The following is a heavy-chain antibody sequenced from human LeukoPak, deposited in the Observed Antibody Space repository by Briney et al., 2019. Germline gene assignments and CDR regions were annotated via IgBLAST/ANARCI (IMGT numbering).Heavy chain of an antibody. D-gene: IGHD5-18*01. CDR2: INDNGST. CDR1: GGSFSGYY. V-gene: IGHV4-34*01. Sequence: SETVSLTCAVYGGSFSGYYWRWLRQPRGKGGEWIGEINDNGSTNYNPSLKSRVTISVDSSKNQYSLKLSSVTAADAAVYYCVFDTVMVIGGEPTAGVDYWGQGTLVTVSS. CDR3: VFDTVMVIGGEPTAGVDY. J-gene: IGHJ4*02.